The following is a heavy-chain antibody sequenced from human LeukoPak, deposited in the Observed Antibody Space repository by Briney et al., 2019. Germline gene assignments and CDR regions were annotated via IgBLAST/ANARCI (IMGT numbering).Heavy chain of an antibody. CDR1: GGTFSSYA. V-gene: IGHV1-69*04. D-gene: IGHD6-13*01. J-gene: IGHJ4*02. CDR3: ARVPGAAGYFDY. CDR2: IIPILGIA. Sequence: SVKVSCEASGGTFSSYAISWVRQAPGQGLEWMGRIIPILGIANYAQKFQGRVTITADKSTSTAYMELSSLRSEDTAVYYCARVPGAAGYFDYWGQGTLVTVSS.